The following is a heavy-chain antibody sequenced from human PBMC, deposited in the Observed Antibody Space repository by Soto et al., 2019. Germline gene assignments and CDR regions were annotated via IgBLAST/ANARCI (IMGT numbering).Heavy chain of an antibody. J-gene: IGHJ5*02. CDR2: IYYNGGA. CDR3: TSVSEGCKVSISLRLDL. CDR1: GGSISSGDYY. D-gene: IGHD2-8*01. V-gene: IGHV4-30-4*08. Sequence: SETLSLTCTVSGGSISSGDYYCSWIRQPPGKSLEWIGYIYYNGGAYYNPSLKNRVTISVDTSKNAFSLRLTSVTAADTAVYYCTSVSEGCKVSISLRLDLWGPGTLVPVSP.